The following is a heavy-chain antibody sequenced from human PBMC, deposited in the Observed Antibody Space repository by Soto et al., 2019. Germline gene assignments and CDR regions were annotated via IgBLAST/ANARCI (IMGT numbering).Heavy chain of an antibody. CDR1: GGTFSSYA. V-gene: IGHV1-69*06. CDR3: ARGKSQYSYDFRGFDY. CDR2: IIPIFGTA. D-gene: IGHD5-18*01. J-gene: IGHJ4*02. Sequence: QVQLVQSGAEVKKPGSSVKVSCKASGGTFSSYAISWVRQAPGQGLEWMGGIIPIFGTANYAQKFQGRVTITADKSTSTAYMELSGLRSEDTAVYYCARGKSQYSYDFRGFDYWGQGTLVTVSS.